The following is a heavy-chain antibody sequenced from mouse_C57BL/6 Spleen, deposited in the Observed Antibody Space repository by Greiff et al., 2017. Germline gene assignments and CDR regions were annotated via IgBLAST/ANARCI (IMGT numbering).Heavy chain of an antibody. CDR2: IDPEDGET. CDR3: ARVYSYGSSYLGYFDD. D-gene: IGHD1-1*01. J-gene: IGHJ2*01. V-gene: IGHV14-2*01. Sequence: EVQLQQSGAELVKPGASVKLSCTASGFTIKDYYMHWVKQRTEQGLEWIGRIDPEDGETKYAPKFQGKATMTADTSSNTAYLQLSSLTSEDTAVYYCARVYSYGSSYLGYFDDGGQGTTLTVSS. CDR1: GFTIKDYY.